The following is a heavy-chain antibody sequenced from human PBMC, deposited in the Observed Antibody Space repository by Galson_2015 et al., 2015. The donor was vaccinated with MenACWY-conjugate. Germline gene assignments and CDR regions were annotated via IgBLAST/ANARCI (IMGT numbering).Heavy chain of an antibody. Sequence: SLRLSCAASGFTFTGYEFNWVRQAPGTGLEWLSYISKSGSPIYYADSVKGRFTISRDNIKKSLFLAMNSLRAGDTGVYYCARVGTWIHQYFYYMDVWGKGTTVTVSS. CDR2: ISKSGSPI. J-gene: IGHJ6*03. CDR3: ARVGTWIHQYFYYMDV. CDR1: GFTFTGYE. V-gene: IGHV3-48*03. D-gene: IGHD5-18*01.